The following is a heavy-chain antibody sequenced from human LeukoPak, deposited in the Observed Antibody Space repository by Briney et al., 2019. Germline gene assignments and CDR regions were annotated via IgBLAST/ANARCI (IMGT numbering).Heavy chain of an antibody. V-gene: IGHV3-23*01. D-gene: IGHD5-24*01. CDR1: GFTFSSYA. J-gene: IGHJ4*02. CDR2: IGGSGGST. Sequence: GGSLRLSCAASGFTFSSYAMSWVRQAPGRGLEWVSVIGGSGGSTCYADSVKGRFTISRDNSNNTLYLQMNSLRAEDTAVYYCAKGGWLQSRGFDYWGQGTLVTVSS. CDR3: AKGGWLQSRGFDY.